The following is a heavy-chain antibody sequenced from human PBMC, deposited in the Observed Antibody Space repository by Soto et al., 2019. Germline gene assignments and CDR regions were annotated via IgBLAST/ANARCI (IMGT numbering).Heavy chain of an antibody. Sequence: ASVKVSCKASGYTFTGYYMHWVRQAPGQGLEWMGWINPNSGGTNYAQKFQGWVTMTRDTSISTAYMELSRLRSDDTAVYYCERGDYGDYYYYGMDVWGQGTTVTVSS. CDR1: GYTFTGYY. J-gene: IGHJ6*02. V-gene: IGHV1-2*04. CDR3: ERGDYGDYYYYGMDV. CDR2: INPNSGGT. D-gene: IGHD3-16*01.